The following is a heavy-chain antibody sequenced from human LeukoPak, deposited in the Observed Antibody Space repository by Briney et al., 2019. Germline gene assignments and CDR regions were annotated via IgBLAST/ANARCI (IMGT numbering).Heavy chain of an antibody. J-gene: IGHJ4*02. CDR3: ASMTLAAFDY. V-gene: IGHV4-34*01. Sequence: SETLSLTCAVYGGSFSGYYWSWIRKPPGKGLEWIGEINHSGSTNYNPSLKSRVTISVDTSKNQFSLKLSSVTAADTAVYYCASMTLAAFDYWGQGTLVTVSS. D-gene: IGHD3-16*01. CDR1: GGSFSGYY. CDR2: INHSGST.